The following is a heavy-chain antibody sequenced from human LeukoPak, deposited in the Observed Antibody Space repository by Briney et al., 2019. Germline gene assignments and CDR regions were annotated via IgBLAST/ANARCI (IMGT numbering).Heavy chain of an antibody. V-gene: IGHV3-23*01. Sequence: QPGGSLRLSCVASGFTFSNYAMSWVRQAPGKGLEWVSAISGSGDNTYYADSVKGRFTVSRDNSKNTLYVQMKSLRAEDTAVYYCAKDFVVVPGNVNYFDYWGQGTLVTVSS. CDR3: AKDFVVVPGNVNYFDY. CDR2: ISGSGDNT. J-gene: IGHJ4*02. D-gene: IGHD2-21*02. CDR1: GFTFSNYA.